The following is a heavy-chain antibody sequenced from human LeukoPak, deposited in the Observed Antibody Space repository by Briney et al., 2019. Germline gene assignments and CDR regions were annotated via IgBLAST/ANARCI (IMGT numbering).Heavy chain of an antibody. D-gene: IGHD3-22*01. V-gene: IGHV1-18*01. CDR1: GFTFTHYG. CDR2: VSAYNGDT. J-gene: IGHJ4*02. Sequence: GASVKVSCKASGFTFTHYGFSWVRQAPGQGLEWMGWVSAYNGDTKYAQEFQGRITMTTDASTNTAYMELRSLKSDDTATYFCGRDFSNTSGFKVVFDYWGQGTLVTVSS. CDR3: GRDFSNTSGFKVVFDY.